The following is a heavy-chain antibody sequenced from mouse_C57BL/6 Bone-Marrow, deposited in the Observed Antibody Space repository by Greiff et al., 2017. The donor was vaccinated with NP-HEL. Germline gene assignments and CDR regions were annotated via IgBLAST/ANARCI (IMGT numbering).Heavy chain of an antibody. J-gene: IGHJ4*01. CDR1: GFTFSDYY. CDR2: INYDGSST. CDR3: ARVGNYEGAMDY. Sequence: EVMLVESEGGLVQPGSSMKLSCTASGFTFSDYYMAWVRQVPEKGLEWVANINYDGSSTYYLDSLKSRFIISRDNAKNILYLQMSSLKSEDTATYYCARVGNYEGAMDYWGQGTSVTVSS. D-gene: IGHD2-1*01. V-gene: IGHV5-16*01.